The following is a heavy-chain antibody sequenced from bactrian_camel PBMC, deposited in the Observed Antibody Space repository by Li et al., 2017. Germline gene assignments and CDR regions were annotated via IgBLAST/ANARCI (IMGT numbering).Heavy chain of an antibody. Sequence: HVQLVESGGGSVQAGGSLRLSCAASGYGYSPNYMVMGWFRQGPGKEREGVARIDSDGSTTYADSVKGRFTISKDNAKNAVYLQMNNLKPEDTAMYYCAAAPRLPVMCSYWITAYDYWGQGTQVTVS. D-gene: IGHD2*01. CDR1: GYGYSPNYMV. V-gene: IGHV3S53*01. CDR3: AAAPRLPVMCSYWITAYDY. J-gene: IGHJ4*01. CDR2: IDSDGST.